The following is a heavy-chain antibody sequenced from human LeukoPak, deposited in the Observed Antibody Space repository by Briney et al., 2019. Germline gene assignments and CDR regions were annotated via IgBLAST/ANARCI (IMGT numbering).Heavy chain of an antibody. CDR1: GDFISSSSYY. V-gene: IGHV4-39*02. CDR3: ATRRYYDSTGYFE. Sequence: SETLSLTCTVSGDFISSSSYYWGWIRQPPGKGLEWIGDIYYTGETYYNPSLKSRVFISIDTSKNYFSLNLNFVTAADTAVYYCATRRYYDSTGYFEWGRGSLVTVSS. CDR2: IYYTGET. J-gene: IGHJ1*01. D-gene: IGHD3-22*01.